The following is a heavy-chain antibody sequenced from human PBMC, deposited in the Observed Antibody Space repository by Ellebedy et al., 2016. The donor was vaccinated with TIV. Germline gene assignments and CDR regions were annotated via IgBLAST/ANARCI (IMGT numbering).Heavy chain of an antibody. CDR3: ARHEVGQPWFNY. V-gene: IGHV5-51*01. CDR2: IYPDDSDT. CDR1: GFGFTTYW. J-gene: IGHJ4*02. D-gene: IGHD3-10*01. Sequence: GESLKISCQGSGFGFTTYWIGWVRQMPGKGLEWMGIIYPDDSDTKYSPSFQGQVSISADKSISTAYLQLNSLKASDTSMYCCARHEVGQPWFNYWGQGTLVTVSS.